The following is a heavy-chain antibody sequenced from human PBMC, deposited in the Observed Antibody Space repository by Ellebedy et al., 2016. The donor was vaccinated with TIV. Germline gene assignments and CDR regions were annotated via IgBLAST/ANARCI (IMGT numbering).Heavy chain of an antibody. CDR2: INPNSGGT. D-gene: IGHD3-10*01. CDR3: ARVLGVTPYFDY. CDR1: GYTFTSYY. J-gene: IGHJ4*02. Sequence: AASVKVSCKASGYTFTSYYIHWVRQAPGQGLEWMGWINPNSGGTNYEQKFQGRVTMTGDTSISTAYMELSRLRSDDTAVYYCARVLGVTPYFDYWGQGTLVTVSS. V-gene: IGHV1-2*02.